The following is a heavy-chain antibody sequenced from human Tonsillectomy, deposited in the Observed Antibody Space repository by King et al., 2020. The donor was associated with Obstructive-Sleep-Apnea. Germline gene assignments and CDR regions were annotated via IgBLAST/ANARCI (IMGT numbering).Heavy chain of an antibody. CDR3: TTEGDCSSTSCYVWGYYYYGMDV. CDR1: GFTFSNAW. CDR2: IKSKTDGGTT. D-gene: IGHD2-2*01. J-gene: IGHJ6*02. Sequence: VQLVESGGGLVKPGGSLRLSCAASGFTFSNAWMSWVRQAPGKGLEWVGRIKSKTDGGTTDYAAPGKGRFTISRDDSKNTLYLQMNSLKTEDTDVYYCTTEGDCSSTSCYVWGYYYYGMDVWGQGTTVTVSS. V-gene: IGHV3-15*01.